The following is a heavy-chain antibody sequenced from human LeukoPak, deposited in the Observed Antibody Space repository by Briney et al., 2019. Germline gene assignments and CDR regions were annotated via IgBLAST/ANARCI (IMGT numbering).Heavy chain of an antibody. Sequence: SVKVSCKASGGTFSSYAISWVRQAPGQGLEWMGGIIPMFGTANYAQKFQGRVTITTDESTSTAYMELSSLRSEDTAVYYCARGRDGYNYIWFDPWGQGTLVTGSS. CDR1: GGTFSSYA. D-gene: IGHD5-24*01. J-gene: IGHJ5*02. CDR2: IIPMFGTA. V-gene: IGHV1-69*05. CDR3: ARGRDGYNYIWFDP.